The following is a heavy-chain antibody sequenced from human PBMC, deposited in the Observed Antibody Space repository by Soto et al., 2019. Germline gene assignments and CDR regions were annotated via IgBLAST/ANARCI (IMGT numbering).Heavy chain of an antibody. J-gene: IGHJ6*02. CDR1: GYTFTSYG. CDR2: ISAYNGNT. V-gene: IGHV1-18*01. Sequence: QVQLVQSGAEVKKPGASVKVSCKASGYTFTSYGISWVRQAPGQGLEWMGWISAYNGNTNYAQKLQGRVTMTTDTSTSTAYMELRSLRSDDTAVYYCARGRAVEMASQPATGDYYGMDVWGQGTTVTVSS. CDR3: ARGRAVEMASQPATGDYYGMDV. D-gene: IGHD7-27*01.